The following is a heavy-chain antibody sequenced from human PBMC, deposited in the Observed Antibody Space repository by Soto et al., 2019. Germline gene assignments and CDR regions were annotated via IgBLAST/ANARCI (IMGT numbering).Heavy chain of an antibody. Sequence: GGSLRLSCAASGFTFSSYGMHWVRQAPGKGLEWVAVIWYDGGNKYYADSVKGRFTISRDNSKNTLYLQMNSLRAEDTAVYYCARDRDSNPLDYYYGMDVWGQGTTVTVSS. V-gene: IGHV3-33*01. CDR3: ARDRDSNPLDYYYGMDV. J-gene: IGHJ6*02. D-gene: IGHD4-4*01. CDR2: IWYDGGNK. CDR1: GFTFSSYG.